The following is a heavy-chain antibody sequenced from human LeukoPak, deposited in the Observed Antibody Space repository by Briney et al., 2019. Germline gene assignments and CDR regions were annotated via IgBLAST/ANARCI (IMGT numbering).Heavy chain of an antibody. Sequence: EASVTVSCKASGYTFTSYYMHWVRQAPGQGLEWMGIINPSGGSTSYAQKFQGRVTMTRDTSTSTVYMELSSLRSEDTAVYYCARDRRGGIQLWLRSVAFDIWGQGTMVTVSS. CDR3: ARDRRGGIQLWLRSVAFDI. D-gene: IGHD5-18*01. J-gene: IGHJ3*02. CDR2: INPSGGST. CDR1: GYTFTSYY. V-gene: IGHV1-46*01.